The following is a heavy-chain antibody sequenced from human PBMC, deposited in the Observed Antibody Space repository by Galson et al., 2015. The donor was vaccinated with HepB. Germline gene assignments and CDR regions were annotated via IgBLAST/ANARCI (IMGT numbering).Heavy chain of an antibody. Sequence: SLRLSCAASGFTFSSYGMYWVRQAPGKGLEWVAVIWYDGSFEYYRDSVRGRFTVSRDNSRNTLYLQMSSLRAEDTAVYYCARDLGFGLDYWGQRTLVIVSS. V-gene: IGHV3-33*01. CDR3: ARDLGFGLDY. J-gene: IGHJ4*02. D-gene: IGHD3-16*01. CDR2: IWYDGSFE. CDR1: GFTFSSYG.